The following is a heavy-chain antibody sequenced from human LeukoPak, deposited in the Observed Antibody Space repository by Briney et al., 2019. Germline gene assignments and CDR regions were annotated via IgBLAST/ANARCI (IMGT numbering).Heavy chain of an antibody. V-gene: IGHV4-4*02. CDR1: GDSISNNYW. D-gene: IGHD3-16*02. CDR3: ARGRPDYVWGSYRQFGGFDC. J-gene: IGHJ4*02. CDR2: IYRSGST. Sequence: SGTLSLTCAVSGDSISNNYWWRWVRQFPGKGLEWIGEIYRSGSTNYNPSLKSRVTISIDKSKNQFSLNLSSVTAADTAVYYCARGRPDYVWGSYRQFGGFDCWGQGTLVTVSS.